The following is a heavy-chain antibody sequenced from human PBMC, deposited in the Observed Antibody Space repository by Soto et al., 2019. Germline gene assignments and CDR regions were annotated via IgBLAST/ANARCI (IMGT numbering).Heavy chain of an antibody. CDR2: ISYDGSNQ. V-gene: IGHV3-30-3*01. J-gene: IGHJ4*02. Sequence: QLQVVESGGGVVQPGRSLRLSCATSGFTFSSHAMHWVRQAPGKGLEWVAFISYDGSNQHYADSVKGRFTISRDNSENTLYLQMNSLRGEDTAMYYCARDLGAWKFDYWGQGTLVTVSS. CDR3: ARDLGAWKFDY. D-gene: IGHD1-1*01. CDR1: GFTFSSHA.